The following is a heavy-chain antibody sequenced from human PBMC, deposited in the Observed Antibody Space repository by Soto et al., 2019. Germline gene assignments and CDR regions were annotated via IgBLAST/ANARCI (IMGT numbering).Heavy chain of an antibody. D-gene: IGHD3-10*01. Sequence: APVKISSKASGAPLTSHSISWVPQAPGQWLEWTGGVVPVFGTANYAQEFQGRVTITADESTSTAYMELSSLRSEDTAVYYCARHLVLYGSGTYNWFDPWGQGTLVKVSS. V-gene: IGHV1-69*13. CDR3: ARHLVLYGSGTYNWFDP. J-gene: IGHJ5*02. CDR1: GAPLTSHS. CDR2: VVPVFGTA.